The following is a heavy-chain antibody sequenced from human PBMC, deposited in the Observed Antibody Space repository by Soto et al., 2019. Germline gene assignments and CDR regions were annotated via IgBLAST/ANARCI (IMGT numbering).Heavy chain of an antibody. Sequence: SETLSLTCAVSGYSISSGYYWGWIRQPPGKGLEWIGSIYHSGSTYYNPSLKSRVTISVDTSKNQFSLKLSSVTAADTAVYYCARIEEYSGYDRPVNAFDIWGQGTMVTVSS. CDR3: ARIEEYSGYDRPVNAFDI. CDR1: GYSISSGYY. CDR2: IYHSGST. V-gene: IGHV4-38-2*01. J-gene: IGHJ3*02. D-gene: IGHD5-12*01.